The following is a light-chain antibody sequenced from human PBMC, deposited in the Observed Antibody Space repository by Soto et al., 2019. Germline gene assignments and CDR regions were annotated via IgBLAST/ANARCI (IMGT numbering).Light chain of an antibody. J-gene: IGKJ5*01. CDR1: QSVSSTY. CDR2: GAS. Sequence: EIVLTQSPGTLSLSPGERATLSCRASQSVSSTYLAWYQQKRDPAPRLLIYGASSRATGIPDRFSGSGSETDFTLTISRQEPDDFAVYYCQQYGRSPSTFGQGKRLEIK. V-gene: IGKV3-20*01. CDR3: QQYGRSPST.